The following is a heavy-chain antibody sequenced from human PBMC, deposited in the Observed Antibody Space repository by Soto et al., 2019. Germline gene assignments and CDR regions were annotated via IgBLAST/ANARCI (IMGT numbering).Heavy chain of an antibody. Sequence: ASVKVSCKASGYTFTSYGISWVRQAPGQGLEWMGWISAYNGNINYAQKLQGRVTMTTDTSTSTAYMELRSLRSDDTAVYYCARDRNPVIFGVVIGNWFDPWGQGTLVTVSS. D-gene: IGHD3-3*01. CDR2: ISAYNGNI. CDR3: ARDRNPVIFGVVIGNWFDP. V-gene: IGHV1-18*01. CDR1: GYTFTSYG. J-gene: IGHJ5*02.